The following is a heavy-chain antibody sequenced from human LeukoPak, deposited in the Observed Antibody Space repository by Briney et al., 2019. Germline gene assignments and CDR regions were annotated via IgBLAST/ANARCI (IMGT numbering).Heavy chain of an antibody. Sequence: ASVKVSCKASGYTFTSYGISWVRQAPGQGLEWMGWISAYNGNTNYAQKLQGRVTMTTDTSTSTAYMELRSLRSDDTAVYYCARGSVVDESGSYYRRFDLWGQGSLVTVS. D-gene: IGHD3-10*01. J-gene: IGHJ5*01. V-gene: IGHV1-18*01. CDR1: GYTFTSYG. CDR2: ISAYNGNT. CDR3: ARGSVVDESGSYYRRFDL.